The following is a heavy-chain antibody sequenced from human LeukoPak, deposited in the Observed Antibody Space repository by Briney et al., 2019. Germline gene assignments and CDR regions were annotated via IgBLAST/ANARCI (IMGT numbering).Heavy chain of an antibody. CDR3: VRGSGNYYLDY. Sequence: PGGSLRLSCAASGFTFSSYGMHWVRQAPGKGLEWVAVISYDGSNKYYADSVKGRFTISRDNSKNTLYLQMNSLRAEDTAVYYCVRGSGNYYLDYWGQGTLVTVSS. CDR1: GFTFSSYG. J-gene: IGHJ4*02. V-gene: IGHV3-30*03. D-gene: IGHD1-26*01. CDR2: ISYDGSNK.